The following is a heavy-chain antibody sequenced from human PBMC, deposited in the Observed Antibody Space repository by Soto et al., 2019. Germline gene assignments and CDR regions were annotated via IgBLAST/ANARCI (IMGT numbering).Heavy chain of an antibody. V-gene: IGHV4-59*08. J-gene: IGHJ6*03. CDR2: IYYSGST. CDR1: GFSISSYY. CDR3: ARHVKSGYYYYYMDV. Sequence: SETLSLTCPFSGFSISSYYWSWIRKPPGKGLEWIGYIYYSGSTNYNPSLKSRVTISVDTSKNQFSLKLSSVTAADTAVYYCARHVKSGYYYYYMDVWGKGTTVTVSS.